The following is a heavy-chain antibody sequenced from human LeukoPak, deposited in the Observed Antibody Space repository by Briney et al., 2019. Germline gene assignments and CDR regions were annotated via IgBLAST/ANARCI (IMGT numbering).Heavy chain of an antibody. CDR2: IYYSGST. J-gene: IGHJ4*02. V-gene: IGHV4-59*08. D-gene: IGHD2-21*01. Sequence: ASETLSLTCTVSGGSISSYYWSWIRQPPGKGLEGIGYIYYSGSTNYNPSLKSRVTISVDTSKNQFSLKLSSVTAADTAVYYCARHRGSRALFLGYWGQGTLVTVSS. CDR1: GGSISSYY. CDR3: ARHRGSRALFLGY.